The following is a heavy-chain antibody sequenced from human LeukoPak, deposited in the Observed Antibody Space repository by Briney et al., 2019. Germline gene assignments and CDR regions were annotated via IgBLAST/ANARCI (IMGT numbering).Heavy chain of an antibody. V-gene: IGHV1-18*01. CDR3: AREGPNSSSFDY. CDR2: ISAYNGNT. J-gene: IGHJ4*02. Sequence: ASVKVSCKASGGTFSSYAVSWVRQAPGQGLEWMGWISAYNGNTNYAQKLQGRVTMTTDTSTSTAYMELRSLRSDDTAVYYCAREGPNSSSFDYWGQGTLVTVSS. CDR1: GGTFSSYA. D-gene: IGHD6-13*01.